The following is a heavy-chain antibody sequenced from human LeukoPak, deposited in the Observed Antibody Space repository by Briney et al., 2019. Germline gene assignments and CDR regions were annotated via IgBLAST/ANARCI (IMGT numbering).Heavy chain of an antibody. D-gene: IGHD6-13*01. CDR1: GYTFTSNY. J-gene: IGHJ6*02. Sequence: ASVKVSCKASGYTFTSNYIHWVRQAPGQGLEWMGMIYPRDGSTSYAQKFQGRVTITADESTSTAYMELSSLRSEDTAVYYCARVCSSSCDYYYGMDVWGQGTTVTVSS. CDR3: ARVCSSSCDYYYGMDV. CDR2: IYPRDGST. V-gene: IGHV1-46*01.